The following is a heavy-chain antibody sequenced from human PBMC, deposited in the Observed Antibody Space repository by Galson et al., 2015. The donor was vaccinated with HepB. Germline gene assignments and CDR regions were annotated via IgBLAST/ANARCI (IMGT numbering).Heavy chain of an antibody. CDR3: ARGLFCGGSTCYPKDFYQYGMDV. V-gene: IGHV3-53*04. CDR2: IYSGGST. Sequence: SLRLSCAASGFTVSSNYMSWVRQAPGKGLEWVSLIYSGGSTYFADSLKGRFTVSRHNSENTRNLQRNSLRPREPAGYYCARGLFCGGSTCYPKDFYQYGMDVWGRGTTVTVSS. CDR1: GFTVSSNY. J-gene: IGHJ6*02. D-gene: IGHD2-15*01.